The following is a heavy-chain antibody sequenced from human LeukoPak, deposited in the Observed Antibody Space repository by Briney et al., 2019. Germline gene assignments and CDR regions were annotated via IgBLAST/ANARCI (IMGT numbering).Heavy chain of an antibody. CDR2: INQSGSS. CDR3: ARSLPRTVYDY. D-gene: IGHD4-17*01. V-gene: IGHV4-34*01. CDR1: GGSFSTYY. J-gene: IGHJ4*02. Sequence: SETLSLTCAVYGGSFSTYYWGWIRQPPGKGLEWIGEINQSGSSNYNPSLKSRVTMSVDTSKHQFSLKLTSVIAADTAVYYCARSLPRTVYDYWGQGILVTVSS.